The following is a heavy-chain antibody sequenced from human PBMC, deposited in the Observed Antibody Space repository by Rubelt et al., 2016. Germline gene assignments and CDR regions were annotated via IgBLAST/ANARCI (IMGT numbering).Heavy chain of an antibody. CDR2: IYYSGST. J-gene: IGHJ5*02. Sequence: QVQLQQWGAGLLKPSETLSLTCAVYGGSFSGYYWSWIRQPPGKGLEWIGYIYYSGSTNYNPSLKCRVTISVDTSKNQFSLKRSSVTAADTAVYYCARVPTGGGSSQADWFDPWGQGTLVTVSS. CDR3: ARVPTGGGSSQADWFDP. CDR1: GGSFSGYY. D-gene: IGHD6-13*01. V-gene: IGHV4-34*11.